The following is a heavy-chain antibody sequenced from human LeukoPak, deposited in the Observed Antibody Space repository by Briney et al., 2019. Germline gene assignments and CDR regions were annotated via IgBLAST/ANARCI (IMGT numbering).Heavy chain of an antibody. CDR1: GGSISSGGYS. V-gene: IGHV4-39*07. CDR2: INHSGST. CDR3: ARGGGGGSCRFKQFDP. J-gene: IGHJ5*02. D-gene: IGHD2-15*01. Sequence: SETLSLTCTVSGGSISSGGYSWSWIRQPPGKGLEWIGEINHSGSTNYNPSLKSRVTISVDTSKNQFSLKLSSVTAADTAVYYCARGGGGGSCRFKQFDPWGQGTLVTVSS.